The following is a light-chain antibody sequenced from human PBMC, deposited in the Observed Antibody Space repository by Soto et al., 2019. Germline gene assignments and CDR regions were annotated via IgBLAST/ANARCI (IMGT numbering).Light chain of an antibody. V-gene: IGLV3-1*01. CDR3: QAWDSSTAV. CDR1: KLGDKY. Sequence: SYELTQPPSVSVSPGQTASITCSGDKLGDKYACWYSKRPSGIPERFSGSNSGNTATLTISGTQAMDEADYYCQAWDSSTAVFGGGTQLTVL. J-gene: IGLJ2*01.